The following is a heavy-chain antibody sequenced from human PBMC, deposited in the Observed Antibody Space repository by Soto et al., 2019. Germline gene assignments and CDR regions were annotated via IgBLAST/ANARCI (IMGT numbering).Heavy chain of an antibody. J-gene: IGHJ6*02. CDR3: AKVGTALWIRDGMDV. CDR2: ISGSGGST. CDR1: GLTFSSYA. Sequence: EVQLLESGGGLVQPGGSLRLSCAASGLTFSSYAMSWVRQAPGKGLEWVSAISGSGGSTYYADSVKGRFTISRDNSKNTLYLQMNSLRAEDTAVYYCAKVGTALWIRDGMDVWGQGTTVTVSS. D-gene: IGHD5-18*01. V-gene: IGHV3-23*01.